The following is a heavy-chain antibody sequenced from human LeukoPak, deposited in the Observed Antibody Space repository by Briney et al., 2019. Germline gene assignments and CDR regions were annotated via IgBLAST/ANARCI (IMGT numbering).Heavy chain of an antibody. Sequence: PSETLSLTCAVSGGSISSGGYSWSWIRQPPGKGLEWIGYIYHSGSTYYNPSLKSRVTISVDRSKNQFSPKLSSVTAADTAVYYCARVRRGGYDWGPYYFDYWGQGTLVTVSS. CDR1: GGSISSGGYS. CDR3: ARVRRGGYDWGPYYFDY. CDR2: IYHSGST. D-gene: IGHD5-12*01. J-gene: IGHJ4*02. V-gene: IGHV4-30-2*01.